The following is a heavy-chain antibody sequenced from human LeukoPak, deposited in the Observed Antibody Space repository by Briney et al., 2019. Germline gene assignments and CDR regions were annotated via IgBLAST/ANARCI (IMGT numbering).Heavy chain of an antibody. CDR2: IYTSGST. CDR1: GGSISSYY. D-gene: IGHD2-21*01. CDR3: ARDAGSYCGGDCYPRWFDP. Sequence: PSETLSLTCTASGGSISSYYWSRIRQPAGKGLEWIGRIYTSGSTNYNPSLKSRVTMSVDTSKNQLSLKLSSVTAADTAVYYCARDAGSYCGGDCYPRWFDPWGQGTLVTVSS. V-gene: IGHV4-4*07. J-gene: IGHJ5*02.